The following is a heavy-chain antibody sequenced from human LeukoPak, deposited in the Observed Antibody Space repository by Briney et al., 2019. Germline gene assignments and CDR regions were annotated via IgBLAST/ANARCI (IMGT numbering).Heavy chain of an antibody. V-gene: IGHV3-23*01. J-gene: IGHJ4*02. D-gene: IGHD3-10*01. CDR1: GFTFSSYA. Sequence: GGSLRLPCAASGFTFSSYAMSWVRQAPGKGLEWVSAISGSGGSTYYADSVKGRFTISRDNSKNTLYLQMNSLRAEDTAVYYCAKVMTRTMARGVPPSDYWGQGTLVTVSS. CDR2: ISGSGGST. CDR3: AKVMTRTMARGVPPSDY.